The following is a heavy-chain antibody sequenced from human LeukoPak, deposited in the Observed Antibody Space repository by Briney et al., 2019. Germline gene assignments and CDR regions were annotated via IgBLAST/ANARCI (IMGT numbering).Heavy chain of an antibody. V-gene: IGHV1-8*01. CDR3: AREKSPSSAFDI. CDR2: MNPNSGNT. D-gene: IGHD6-6*01. J-gene: IGHJ3*02. CDR1: GYTFTSYD. Sequence: GASVKVSCKASGYTFTSYDINWVRRATGQGLEWMGWMNPNSGNTGYAQKFQGRVTMTRNTSISTAYMELSSLRSEDTAVYYCAREKSPSSAFDIWGQGTMVTVSS.